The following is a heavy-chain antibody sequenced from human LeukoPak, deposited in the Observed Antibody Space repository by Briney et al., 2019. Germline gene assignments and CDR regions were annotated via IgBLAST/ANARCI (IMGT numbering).Heavy chain of an antibody. CDR1: GFTFSSYG. CDR2: IWYDGSNI. J-gene: IGHJ4*02. Sequence: GGSLRLSCAASGFTFSSYGMHWVRQAPGKGLEWVAVIWYDGSNINYGDSVKGRFAISRDNSRNTLYLQMNSLRAGDTALYYCAREPTTLNGYSVSRRHHYFDHWGQGALVIVSS. V-gene: IGHV3-33*01. CDR3: AREPTTLNGYSVSRRHHYFDH. D-gene: IGHD5-24*01.